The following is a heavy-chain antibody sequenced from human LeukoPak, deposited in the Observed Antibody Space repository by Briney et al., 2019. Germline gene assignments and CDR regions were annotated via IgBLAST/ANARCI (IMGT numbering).Heavy chain of an antibody. V-gene: IGHV1-46*01. CDR2: INPSGGST. Sequence: GASVKVSCKASGYTFTSYYMHWVRQAPGQGLEWMGIINPSGGSTSYAQKFQGRVTMTRDTSTSTVYMELRSLRSEATAVYYCAREVGYYGSGSYWGQGTWSPSPQ. J-gene: IGHJ4*02. D-gene: IGHD3-10*01. CDR1: GYTFTSYY. CDR3: AREVGYYGSGSY.